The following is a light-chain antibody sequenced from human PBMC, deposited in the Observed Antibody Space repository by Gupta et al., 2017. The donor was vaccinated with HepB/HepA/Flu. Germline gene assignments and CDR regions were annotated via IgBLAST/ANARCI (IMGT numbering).Light chain of an antibody. Sequence: NFMVTQPQSASEHPEKTVTISCTASSGSIASNYVQWYQQRPGSAPTTVIYEDNQRPSGVHDRFSGSFDTYSNSASLTHSGLNTADEAGYSCQSYDSSKYVFGTGTKVTVL. J-gene: IGLJ1*01. CDR2: EDN. CDR1: SGSIASNY. V-gene: IGLV6-57*02. CDR3: QSYDSSKYV.